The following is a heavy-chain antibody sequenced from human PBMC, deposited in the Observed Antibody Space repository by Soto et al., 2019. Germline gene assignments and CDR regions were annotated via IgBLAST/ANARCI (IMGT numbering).Heavy chain of an antibody. CDR3: ARDSEPRLRYFDWPSY. CDR2: IWYDGSNK. CDR1: GFTFSSYG. V-gene: IGHV3-33*01. J-gene: IGHJ4*02. Sequence: GGSLRLSCAASGFTFSSYGMHWVRQAPGKGLEWVAVIWYDGSNKYYADSVKGRFTISRDNSKNTLYLQMNSLRAEDTAVYYCARDSEPRLRYFDWPSYWGQGTLVTVSS. D-gene: IGHD3-9*01.